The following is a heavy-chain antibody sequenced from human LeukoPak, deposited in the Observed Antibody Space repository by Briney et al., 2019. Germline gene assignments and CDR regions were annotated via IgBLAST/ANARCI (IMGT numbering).Heavy chain of an antibody. V-gene: IGHV4-39*07. CDR1: GGSISSSSYY. CDR3: ARGAVAGTVDY. J-gene: IGHJ4*02. Sequence: SETLSLTCTVSGGSISSSSYYWGWIRQPPGKGLEWIGSMYSSGSTYYNPSLKSRVTISVDTSKNQFSLKLSSVTAADTAVYYCARGAVAGTVDYWGQGTLVTVSS. D-gene: IGHD6-19*01. CDR2: MYSSGST.